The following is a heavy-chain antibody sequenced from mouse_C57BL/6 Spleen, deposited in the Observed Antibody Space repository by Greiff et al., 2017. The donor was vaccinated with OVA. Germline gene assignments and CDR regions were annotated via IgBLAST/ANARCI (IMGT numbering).Heavy chain of an antibody. V-gene: IGHV1-80*01. CDR2: IYPGDGDT. Sequence: QVQLQQSGAELVKPGASVKISCKASGYAFSSYWMNWVTQRPGKGLEWIGQIYPGDGDTNYNGKFKGKATLTADKSSSTAYMQLSSLTSEDSAVYFCARRGYYGSSSFDYWGQGTTLTVSS. CDR1: GYAFSSYW. CDR3: ARRGYYGSSSFDY. J-gene: IGHJ2*01. D-gene: IGHD1-1*01.